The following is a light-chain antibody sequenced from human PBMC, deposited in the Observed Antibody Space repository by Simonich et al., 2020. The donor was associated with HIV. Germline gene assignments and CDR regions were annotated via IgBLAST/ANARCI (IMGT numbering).Light chain of an antibody. CDR2: GAA. CDR1: QSVSSN. CDR3: QQYGSSPYT. Sequence: EIVMTQSPVNRSVTPGQRNTHSCRASQSVSSNLAWYQQKPEQAPRLLIYGAATRATGIPASFRGSGSGTDFTLTISYMQSEDFAVYYCQQYGSSPYTFGQGTKLEIK. J-gene: IGKJ2*01. V-gene: IGKV3-15*01.